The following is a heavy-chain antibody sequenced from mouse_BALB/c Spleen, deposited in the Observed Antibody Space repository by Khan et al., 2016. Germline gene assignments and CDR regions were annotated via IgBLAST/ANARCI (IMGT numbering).Heavy chain of an antibody. V-gene: IGHV1-18*01. CDR1: GYLFTGYY. Sequence: VQLKESGPDLVKPGASVKISCKASGYLFTGYYMHWVKQSHGKSLEWIGRVNPNNGGTTYNQKFKGKAILTVDKSSTTAYMELRSLTAEDSAVYYWGSIGGHYVGWGQGTTLTVSS. J-gene: IGHJ2*01. CDR2: VNPNNGGT. CDR3: GSIGGHYVG. D-gene: IGHD2-1*01.